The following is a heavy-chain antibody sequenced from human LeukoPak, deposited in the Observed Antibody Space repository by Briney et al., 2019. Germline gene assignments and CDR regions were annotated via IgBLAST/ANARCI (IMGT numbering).Heavy chain of an antibody. CDR3: TSTTVTTMDV. CDR2: ISEDGSST. J-gene: IGHJ6*02. CDR1: GITLRNHW. V-gene: IGHV3-74*01. D-gene: IGHD4-17*01. Sequence: PGGSLRLSCAASGITLRNHWMHWVRKAPGKGLVWVSRISEDGSSTSYADSVKGRFTISRDNARNMLHLQMNSLRAEDTAVYYCTSTTVTTMDVWGQGTTVIVSS.